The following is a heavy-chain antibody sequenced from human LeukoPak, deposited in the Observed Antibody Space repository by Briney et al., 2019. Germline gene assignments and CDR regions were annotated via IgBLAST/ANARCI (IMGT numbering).Heavy chain of an antibody. Sequence: ASVNVSCKASGYTFTSYGISWVRQAPGQGLEWMGWISAYNGNTNYAQKLQGRVTMTTDTSTSTAYMELRSLRSDDTAVYYCAGSIAAAGMRGFDPWGQGTLDTVSS. J-gene: IGHJ5*02. V-gene: IGHV1-18*01. CDR2: ISAYNGNT. CDR1: GYTFTSYG. CDR3: AGSIAAAGMRGFDP. D-gene: IGHD6-13*01.